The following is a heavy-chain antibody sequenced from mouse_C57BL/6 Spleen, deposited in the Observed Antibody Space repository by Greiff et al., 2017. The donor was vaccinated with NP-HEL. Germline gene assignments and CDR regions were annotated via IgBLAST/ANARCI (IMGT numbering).Heavy chain of an antibody. D-gene: IGHD2-5*01. CDR1: GYSFTDYN. CDR3: ARKDYSNSYAMDY. J-gene: IGHJ4*01. CDR2: FNPNYGTT. Sequence: VQLQQSGPELVKPGASVKISCKASGYSFTDYNMNWVKQSNGKSLEWIGVFNPNYGTTSYNQKFKGKATLTVDKSSSTAYMQLNSLTSEYSAVYYCARKDYSNSYAMDYWGQGTSVTVSS. V-gene: IGHV1-39*01.